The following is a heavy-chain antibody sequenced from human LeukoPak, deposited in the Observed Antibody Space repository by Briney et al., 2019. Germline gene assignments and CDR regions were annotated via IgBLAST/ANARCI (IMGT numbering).Heavy chain of an antibody. CDR1: GYTFGTSS. V-gene: IGHV1-18*01. CDR3: TRVRNSNNWWGAFDI. J-gene: IGHJ3*02. Sequence: ASVKVSCKAFGYTFGTSSISWVRQAPGQRLEWMGWISPNNGNTQYGQGVQGRVTMTTDTSRSTAYMELRSLGPDDTAVYYCTRVRNSNNWWGAFDIWGQGTMVTVSS. D-gene: IGHD1-1*01. CDR2: ISPNNGNT.